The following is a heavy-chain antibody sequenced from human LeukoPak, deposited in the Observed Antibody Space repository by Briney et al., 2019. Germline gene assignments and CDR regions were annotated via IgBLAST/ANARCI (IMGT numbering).Heavy chain of an antibody. Sequence: GGSLRLSCAASGLSVSLNFMTWVRQGPGKGLQCVAVIYIDGSTYDAESVRGRFSISRDSSTNTLYLQMNNLRTDDTAVYYCASEGRYDPLTGYYPLDYWGQGTLVTVSS. D-gene: IGHD3-9*01. CDR1: GLSVSLNF. CDR3: ASEGRYDPLTGYYPLDY. V-gene: IGHV3-66*02. J-gene: IGHJ4*01. CDR2: IYIDGST.